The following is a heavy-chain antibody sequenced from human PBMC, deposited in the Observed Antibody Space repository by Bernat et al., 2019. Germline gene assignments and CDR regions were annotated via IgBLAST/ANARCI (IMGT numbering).Heavy chain of an antibody. CDR1: GFTFSSYG. Sequence: QVQLVESGGGVVQPGRSLRLPCAASGFTFSSYGMHWVRQAPGKGLVWVAVIWYDGSNKYYADSVKGRFTISRGNSKNTLYLQMNSLRAEDTAVYYCARDVPTSSPLGVPGDYWGQGTLVTVSS. CDR3: ARDVPTSSPLGVPGDY. CDR2: IWYDGSNK. J-gene: IGHJ4*02. D-gene: IGHD6-13*01. V-gene: IGHV3-33*01.